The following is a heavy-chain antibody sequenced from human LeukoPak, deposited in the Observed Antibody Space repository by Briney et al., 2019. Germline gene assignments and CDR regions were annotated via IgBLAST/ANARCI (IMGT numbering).Heavy chain of an antibody. D-gene: IGHD3-10*01. V-gene: IGHV1-69*13. CDR1: GGTFSSYA. CDR2: IIPIFGTA. Sequence: GASVKVSCKASGGTFSSYAISWVRQAPGQGLEWMGGIIPIFGTANYAQKFQGRVTITPDESTSTAYMELSSLRSEDTAVYYCARDITMVRGRWFDPWGQGTLVTVSS. CDR3: ARDITMVRGRWFDP. J-gene: IGHJ5*02.